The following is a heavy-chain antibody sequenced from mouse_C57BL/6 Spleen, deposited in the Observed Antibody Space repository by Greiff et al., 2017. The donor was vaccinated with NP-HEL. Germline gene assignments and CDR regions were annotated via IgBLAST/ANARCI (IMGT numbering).Heavy chain of an antibody. CDR1: GFNIKDDY. D-gene: IGHD2-4*01. V-gene: IGHV14-4*01. J-gene: IGHJ4*01. Sequence: VQLQQSGAELVRPGASVKLSCTASGFNIKDDYMHWVKQRPEQGLEWIGWIDPENGDTEYASKFQGKATITADTSSNTAYLQLSSRTSEDTAVYYCTTRGLYYDYDERAMDYWGQGTSVTVSS. CDR3: TTRGLYYDYDERAMDY. CDR2: IDPENGDT.